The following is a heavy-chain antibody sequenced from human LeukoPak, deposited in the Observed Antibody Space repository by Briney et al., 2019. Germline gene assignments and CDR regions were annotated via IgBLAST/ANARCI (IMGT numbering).Heavy chain of an antibody. CDR3: VSAYGGLLDY. D-gene: IGHD3-16*01. J-gene: IGHJ4*02. CDR2: ISGSADTI. CDR1: GFTFSSYE. V-gene: IGHV3-48*03. Sequence: QSGGSLRLSCAPSGFTFSSYEMNGVRRAPGRGVEWVSYISGSADTIYYADSVKGRFTISRDNAKKSLYLQMNSLRAGDTAVYYCVSAYGGLLDYWGQGTLVTVSS.